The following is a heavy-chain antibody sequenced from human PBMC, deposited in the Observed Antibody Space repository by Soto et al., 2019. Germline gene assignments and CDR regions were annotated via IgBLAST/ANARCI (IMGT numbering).Heavy chain of an antibody. D-gene: IGHD1-1*01. CDR1: GGIFSSYA. CDR3: AKQRTALSHFDP. Sequence: GASVKISCKTSGGIFSSYAFNWVRQAPGNGLEWMGRIVPMFGTTNYTQKLQGRLTITADRSSSAAYLELSGLRSDDTAMYYCAKQRTALSHFDPWGQGTLVTVSS. CDR2: IVPMFGTT. V-gene: IGHV1-69*06. J-gene: IGHJ5*02.